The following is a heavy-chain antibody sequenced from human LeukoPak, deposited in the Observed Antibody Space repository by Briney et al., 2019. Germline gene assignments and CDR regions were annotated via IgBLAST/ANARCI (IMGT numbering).Heavy chain of an antibody. CDR1: GGTFSSYT. Sequence: SVKVSCKASGGTFSSYTISRVRQAPGQGLEWMGRIIPILGIANYAQKFQGRVTITADKSTSTAYMELSSLRSEDTAVYYCARSMPGWSSSSWYLGYWGQGTLVTVSS. CDR3: ARSMPGWSSSSWYLGY. J-gene: IGHJ4*02. V-gene: IGHV1-69*02. D-gene: IGHD6-13*01. CDR2: IIPILGIA.